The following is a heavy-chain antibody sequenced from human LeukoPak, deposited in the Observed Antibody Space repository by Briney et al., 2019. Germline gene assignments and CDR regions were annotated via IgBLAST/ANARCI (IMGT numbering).Heavy chain of an antibody. CDR1: GFTFSSYG. D-gene: IGHD6-19*01. J-gene: IGHJ4*02. CDR3: ARCAVAGNEDYFDY. Sequence: GGSLRLSCAASGFTFSSYGMNWVRQAPGKGLEWVSSISSSSYIYYADSVKGRFTISRDNAKNSLYLQMNSLRAEDTAVYYCARCAVAGNEDYFDYWGQGTLVTVSS. V-gene: IGHV3-21*01. CDR2: ISSSSYI.